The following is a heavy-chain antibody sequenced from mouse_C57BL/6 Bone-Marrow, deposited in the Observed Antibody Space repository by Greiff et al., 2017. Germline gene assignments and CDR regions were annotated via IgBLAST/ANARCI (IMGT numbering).Heavy chain of an antibody. Sequence: LVESGPELVKPGASVKISCKASGYAFSSSWMNWVKQRPGKGLEWIGRIYPGDGDTNYNGKFKGKATLTADKAASTAYMQLSSLTSEDSAVYFCARGTGHWYFDVWGTGTTVTVSS. CDR3: ARGTGHWYFDV. V-gene: IGHV1-82*01. D-gene: IGHD3-3*01. CDR1: GYAFSSSW. J-gene: IGHJ1*03. CDR2: IYPGDGDT.